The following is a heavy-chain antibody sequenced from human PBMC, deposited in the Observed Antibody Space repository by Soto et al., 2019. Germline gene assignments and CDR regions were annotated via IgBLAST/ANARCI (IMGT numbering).Heavy chain of an antibody. CDR2: IYYSGST. D-gene: IGHD5-12*01. CDR1: GGSISSYY. J-gene: IGHJ6*03. Sequence: QVQLQESGPGLVKPSETLSLTCTVSGGSISSYYWSWIRQPPGKGLEWIGYIYYSGSTNYNPSLKSRVTISVDTSKNQFSLKLSSVTAADTAVYYCAGSGYDVLSYYYYMDVWGKGTTVTVSS. CDR3: AGSGYDVLSYYYYMDV. V-gene: IGHV4-59*01.